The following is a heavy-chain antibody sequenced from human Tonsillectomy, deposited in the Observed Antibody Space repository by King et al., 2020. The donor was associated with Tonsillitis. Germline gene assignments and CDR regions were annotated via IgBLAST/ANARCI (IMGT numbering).Heavy chain of an antibody. D-gene: IGHD3-9*01. CDR1: GFTFTNYG. Sequence: VQLVESGGGVVQPGRSLRLSCGVSGFTFTNYGMHWVRQAPGKGLEWVALISYDGSNKHYADSVKGRFTVSRDNSKNTLYLQMNSLRAEDTAVYYCANPSKGRYFDWLGLDYWGQGTLVTVSS. J-gene: IGHJ4*02. CDR2: ISYDGSNK. CDR3: ANPSKGRYFDWLGLDY. V-gene: IGHV3-30*18.